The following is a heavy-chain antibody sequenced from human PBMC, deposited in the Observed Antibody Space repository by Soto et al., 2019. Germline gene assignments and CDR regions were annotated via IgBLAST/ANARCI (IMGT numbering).Heavy chain of an antibody. CDR3: ARGGGLRYFDWLFVSNWFDP. CDR2: INHSGST. Sequence: SETLSLTCAVYGGSFSGYYWGWIRQPPGKGLEWIGEINHSGSTNYNPSLKSRVTIPVDTSKNQFSLKLSSVTAADTAVYYCARGGGLRYFDWLFVSNWFDPWGQG. J-gene: IGHJ5*02. D-gene: IGHD3-9*01. V-gene: IGHV4-34*01. CDR1: GGSFSGYY.